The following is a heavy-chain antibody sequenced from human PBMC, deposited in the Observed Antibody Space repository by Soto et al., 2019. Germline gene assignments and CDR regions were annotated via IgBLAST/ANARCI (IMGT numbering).Heavy chain of an antibody. Sequence: QITLKESGPPLVKPTQTLTLTCTFSGFSLSTSGVGVAWIRQPPVKALEWLALISWDDDKRDSPFLKSRLTITKDTSKDQVGLTMTNMDPVDTATYYCAHSPYSGSSYYFAYWGQGTLVTVSS. D-gene: IGHD6-6*01. CDR2: ISWDDDK. CDR1: GFSLSTSGVG. J-gene: IGHJ4*02. CDR3: AHSPYSGSSYYFAY. V-gene: IGHV2-5*02.